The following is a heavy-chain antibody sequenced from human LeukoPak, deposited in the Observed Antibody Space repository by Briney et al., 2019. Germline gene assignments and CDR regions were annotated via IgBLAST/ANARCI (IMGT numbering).Heavy chain of an antibody. CDR3: AREYYYGSGSYYNGY. J-gene: IGHJ4*02. Sequence: GRSLRLSCAASGFTFRSYWMTWVRQTPGKGLEWVAKIKQDGGEKYYVASVKGRFAISRDNAKNSLYLQMNSLRAEDTAVYYCAREYYYGSGSYYNGYWGQGTLVTVSS. V-gene: IGHV3-7*04. CDR1: GFTFRSYW. D-gene: IGHD3-10*01. CDR2: IKQDGGEK.